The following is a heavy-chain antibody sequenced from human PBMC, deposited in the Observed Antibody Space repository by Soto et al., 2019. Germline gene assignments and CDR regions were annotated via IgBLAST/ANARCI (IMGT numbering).Heavy chain of an antibody. Sequence: SGPTLVNPTQTLTLTCTFSGFSLSTSGMCVSWIRQPPGKALEWLARIDWDDDKYYSTSLKTRLTISKDTSKNQVVLTMTNMDPVDTATYYCARIISTSCPSDRDYWGQGTLVTVSS. J-gene: IGHJ4*02. CDR2: IDWDDDK. V-gene: IGHV2-70*11. CDR1: GFSLSTSGMC. D-gene: IGHD2-2*01. CDR3: ARIISTSCPSDRDY.